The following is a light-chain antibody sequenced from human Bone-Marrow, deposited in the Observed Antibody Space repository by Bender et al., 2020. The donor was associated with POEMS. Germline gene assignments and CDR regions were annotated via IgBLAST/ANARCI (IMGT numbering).Light chain of an antibody. J-gene: IGLJ3*02. CDR1: SSDVGRYNY. CDR2: DVT. V-gene: IGLV2-14*01. Sequence: QSALSQPASVSGSPGQSITISCTGTSSDVGRYNYVSWYQQRPGKAPKLIIYDVTNRPSGVSNRFSGSRSGTSASLAISGLQSEDEADYYCAVWDDSLNGWVFGGGTKLTVL. CDR3: AVWDDSLNGWV.